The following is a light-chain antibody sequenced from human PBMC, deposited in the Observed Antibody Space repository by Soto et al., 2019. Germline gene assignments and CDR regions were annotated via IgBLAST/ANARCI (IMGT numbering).Light chain of an antibody. CDR3: HQYNSYPWT. V-gene: IGKV1-5*03. J-gene: IGKJ1*01. Sequence: DIKMTQSPSTLSASVGDRVTITCRASQNIRAWLAWYQQKPGKAPKLLIYKASNLYSGVPSRFSGSASGTEFTLTISSLQPDDFAIYYCHQYNSYPWTFAQGTKVDIK. CDR2: KAS. CDR1: QNIRAW.